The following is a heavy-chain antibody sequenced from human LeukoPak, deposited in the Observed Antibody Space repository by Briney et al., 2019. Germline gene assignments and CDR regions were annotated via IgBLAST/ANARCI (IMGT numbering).Heavy chain of an antibody. CDR1: GCTFISYG. CDR3: AREAIVRVDDY. V-gene: IGHV1-18*01. CDR2: ISDYNGNT. J-gene: IGHJ4*02. D-gene: IGHD1-26*01. Sequence: GASVKVSCKACGCTFISYGISGLRQATGQEVEGMGWISDYNGNTNYAQKLQGKVTMTTDTSTSTAYMELSSLRSDDTAVYYCAREAIVRVDDYWGQGTLVTVSS.